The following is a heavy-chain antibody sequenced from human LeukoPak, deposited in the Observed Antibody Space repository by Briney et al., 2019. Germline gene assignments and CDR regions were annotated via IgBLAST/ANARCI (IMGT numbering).Heavy chain of an antibody. CDR2: IKSKINCGTT. V-gene: IGHV3-15*01. CDR1: GFTFSNAW. CDR3: NTRIYDYVWGSYRFLSASFQH. Sequence: GGCLRLACAPSGFTFSNAWMGWVRQAPGKGREWVCLIKSKINCGTTDYAAPVKGRFPSSRGASNNTLYVPMNSLKPEETAVYSCNTRIYDYVWGSYRFLSASFQHRGQGTLVTVSS. J-gene: IGHJ1*01. D-gene: IGHD3-16*02.